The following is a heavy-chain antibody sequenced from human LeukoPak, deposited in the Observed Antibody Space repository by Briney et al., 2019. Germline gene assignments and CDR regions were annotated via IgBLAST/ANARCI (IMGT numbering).Heavy chain of an antibody. CDR3: ARVRDGYKGYYLDY. Sequence: GGSLRLSCAASGFTFSSYAMHWVRQAPGKGLEWVALISYDGSNKYYADSVKGRFTISRDNSKNTLYLQMNSLRTEDTAVYYCARVRDGYKGYYLDYWGQGTLVTVSS. CDR2: ISYDGSNK. V-gene: IGHV3-30*04. CDR1: GFTFSSYA. D-gene: IGHD5-24*01. J-gene: IGHJ4*02.